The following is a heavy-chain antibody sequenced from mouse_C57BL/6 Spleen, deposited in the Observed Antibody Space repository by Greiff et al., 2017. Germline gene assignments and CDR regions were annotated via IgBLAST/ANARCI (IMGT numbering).Heavy chain of an antibody. V-gene: IGHV1-61*01. CDR1: GYTFTSYW. CDR2: IYPSDSET. Sequence: QVQLQQPGAELVRPGSSVKLSCTASGYTFTSYWMDWVKQRPEQGLEWIGNIYPSDSETHYNQKFKDKATLTVDKSSITAYMQLSSLTSEDSAVYYCASDSYDYDVLGSAYWGQGTLVTVSA. D-gene: IGHD2-4*01. J-gene: IGHJ3*01. CDR3: ASDSYDYDVLGSAY.